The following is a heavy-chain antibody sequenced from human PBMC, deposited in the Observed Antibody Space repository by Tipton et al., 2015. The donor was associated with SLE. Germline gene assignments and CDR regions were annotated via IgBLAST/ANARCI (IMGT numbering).Heavy chain of an antibody. CDR3: ARDDGELRW. Sequence: SLRLSCAASGFTVSREYMTWVRQGPGKGLEWVSVIFKSTFYADSVTGRFTISRDNSKNTVYLQMNSLRVEDTAIYYCARDDGELRWWGQGTLVTVSS. CDR1: GFTVSREY. D-gene: IGHD1-26*01. CDR2: IFKST. J-gene: IGHJ4*02. V-gene: IGHV3-66*01.